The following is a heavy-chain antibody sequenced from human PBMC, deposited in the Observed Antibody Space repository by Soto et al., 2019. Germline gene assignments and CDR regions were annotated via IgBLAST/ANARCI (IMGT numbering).Heavy chain of an antibody. CDR1: GFTFSGSA. CDR2: IRSKANSYAT. CDR3: TRHGADGSGWLSYYYYGMDV. D-gene: IGHD6-19*01. V-gene: IGHV3-73*02. J-gene: IGHJ6*02. Sequence: EVQLVESGGGLVQPGGSLKLSCAASGFTFSGSAMHWVRQASGKGLEWVGRIRSKANSYATAYAASVKGRFTISRDDSKNTAYLQMNSLKTEDTAVYYCTRHGADGSGWLSYYYYGMDVWGQGTTVTVSS.